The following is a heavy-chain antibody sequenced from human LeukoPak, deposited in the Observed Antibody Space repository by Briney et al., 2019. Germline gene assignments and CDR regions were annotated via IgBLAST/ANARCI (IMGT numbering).Heavy chain of an antibody. J-gene: IGHJ4*02. D-gene: IGHD2-15*01. CDR1: GDSVSSNSAA. CDR2: TYYRSKWYN. Sequence: SQTLSLTCAISGDSVSSNSAAWNWIRQSPSRGLEWLGRTYYRSKWYNDYAVSVKSGITINPDTSKNQFSLQLNSVTPEDTAVYYCAREDIVVVVAAPYYFDYWGQGTLVTVSS. V-gene: IGHV6-1*01. CDR3: AREDIVVVVAAPYYFDY.